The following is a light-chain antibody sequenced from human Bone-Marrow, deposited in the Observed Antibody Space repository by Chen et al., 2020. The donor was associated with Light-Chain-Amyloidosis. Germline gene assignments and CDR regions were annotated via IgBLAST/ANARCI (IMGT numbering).Light chain of an antibody. CDR3: QVWDRSSDRPV. CDR1: NIGSTS. CDR2: DDS. J-gene: IGLJ3*02. V-gene: IGLV3-21*02. Sequence: SYVLTQPYSVSVAPGQTATLACGGNNIGSTSVHWYQQTPGQAPLLVVYDDSDRPSGIPERLSGSNSGNTATLTISRVEAVDEADYYCQVWDRSSDRPVFGGGTKLTVL.